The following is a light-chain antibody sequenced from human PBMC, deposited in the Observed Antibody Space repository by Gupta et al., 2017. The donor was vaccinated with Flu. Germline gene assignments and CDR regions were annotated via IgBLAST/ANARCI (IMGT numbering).Light chain of an antibody. Sequence: SSELTQDPAVSVALGQTVRITCQGDSLRSDYESWYQQKPGQAPVLVLYGKNNQHSGIPDRFSFSSSGNTASLTITGXQXQDEADXYCNSRDSSGNLPLYVFGTGTKVTVL. CDR3: NSRDSSGNLPLYV. CDR2: GKN. V-gene: IGLV3-19*01. CDR1: SLRSDY. J-gene: IGLJ1*01.